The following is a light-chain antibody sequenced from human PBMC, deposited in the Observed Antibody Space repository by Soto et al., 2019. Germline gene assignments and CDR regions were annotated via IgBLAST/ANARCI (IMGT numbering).Light chain of an antibody. V-gene: IGKV4-1*01. CDR2: WAS. Sequence: DIVMTQSPDSLAVSLCERATINCRSSQSVLYSSNNKNYLAWYQQKPGQPPKLLIYWASTRESGVPDRFSGSGSGTDFTLKISRVEAEDVGVYYCMQSIQLPLTFGGGTKVDIK. CDR1: QSVLYSSNNKNY. CDR3: MQSIQLPLT. J-gene: IGKJ4*01.